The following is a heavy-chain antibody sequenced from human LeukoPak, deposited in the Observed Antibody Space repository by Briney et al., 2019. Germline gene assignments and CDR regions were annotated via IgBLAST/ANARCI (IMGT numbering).Heavy chain of an antibody. CDR3: ARDYYDSSGYYYFDH. D-gene: IGHD3-22*01. CDR1: GFTFSDYY. V-gene: IGHV3-11*05. Sequence: GGSLRLSCAASGFTFSDYYISWIRQAPGKGLEWVSYITSSSSYTNYADSVKGRFTISRDNAKNSLYLQMNSLRAEDTAVYYCARDYYDSSGYYYFDHWGQGTLVTVSS. J-gene: IGHJ4*02. CDR2: ITSSSSYT.